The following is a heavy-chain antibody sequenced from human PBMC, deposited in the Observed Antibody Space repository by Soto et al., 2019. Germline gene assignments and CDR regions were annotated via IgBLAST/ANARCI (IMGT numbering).Heavy chain of an antibody. CDR2: IIPIFGTA. CDR3: ARSRGLGDTAMVNGFDP. J-gene: IGHJ5*02. Sequence: QVQLVQSGAEVKKPGSSVKVSCKASGGTFSSYAISWVRQAPGQGLEWMGGIIPIFGTANYAQKFQGRVTITADESTSTAYMELSSLRSEDTAVYYCARSRGLGDTAMVNGFDPWGQGTLVTVSS. D-gene: IGHD5-18*01. CDR1: GGTFSSYA. V-gene: IGHV1-69*01.